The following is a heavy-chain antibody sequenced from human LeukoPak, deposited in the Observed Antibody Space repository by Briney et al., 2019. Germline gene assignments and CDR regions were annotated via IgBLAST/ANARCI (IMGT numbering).Heavy chain of an antibody. CDR3: ARWRSLYEFDP. CDR2: INHSGST. D-gene: IGHD2-2*02. Sequence: PSETLSLTCAVYGGSFSGYYWSWIRQPPGKGLEWIGEINHSGSTNYNPCLKSRVTISVDTSKNQFSLKLSSVTAADTAVYYCARWRSLYEFDPWGQGTLVTVSS. J-gene: IGHJ5*02. CDR1: GGSFSGYY. V-gene: IGHV4-34*01.